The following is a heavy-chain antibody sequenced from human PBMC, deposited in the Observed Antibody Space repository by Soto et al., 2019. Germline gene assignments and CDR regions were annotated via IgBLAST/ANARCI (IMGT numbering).Heavy chain of an antibody. J-gene: IGHJ3*02. CDR2: INHSGST. D-gene: IGHD6-6*01. CDR3: ARGVEGYSSSSSAFDI. CDR1: GGSFSGYY. V-gene: IGHV4-34*01. Sequence: SETLCLTCAVYGGSFSGYYWSWIRQPPGKGLEWIGEINHSGSTNYNPSLKSRVTISVDTSKNQFSLKLSSVTAADTAVYYCARGVEGYSSSSSAFDIWGQGTMVTVSS.